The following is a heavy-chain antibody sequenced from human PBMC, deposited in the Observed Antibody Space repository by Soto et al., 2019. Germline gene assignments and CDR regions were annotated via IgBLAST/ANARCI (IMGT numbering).Heavy chain of an antibody. D-gene: IGHD5-18*01. J-gene: IGHJ4*02. V-gene: IGHV3-74*01. CDR2: ISGEGSST. Sequence: EVQLVESGGGLIQTGGSLRLSCAASGFTFRSYWMHWVRQAPGKGLVWVSRISGEGSSTNYADSVKGRFTISRDNAKNTLYLQMNSLRAEDTAVYYCARDEDTAMVTYSFWGQETLVTVSS. CDR3: ARDEDTAMVTYSF. CDR1: GFTFRSYW.